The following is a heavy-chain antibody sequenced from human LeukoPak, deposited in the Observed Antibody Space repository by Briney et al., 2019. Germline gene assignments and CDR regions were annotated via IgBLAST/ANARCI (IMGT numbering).Heavy chain of an antibody. D-gene: IGHD3-10*01. J-gene: IGHJ6*03. CDR1: GYTFTSYA. CDR2: INTNTGNP. V-gene: IGHV7-4-1*02. Sequence: GASVKVSCKASGYTFTSYAMNWVRQAPGQGLEWMGWINTNTGNPTYAQGFTGRFVFSLDTSVSTAYLQISSLKAEDTAVYYCARDGSPRVLLWFGELLTSYYYYMDVWGKGTTVTVSS. CDR3: ARDGSPRVLLWFGELLTSYYYYMDV.